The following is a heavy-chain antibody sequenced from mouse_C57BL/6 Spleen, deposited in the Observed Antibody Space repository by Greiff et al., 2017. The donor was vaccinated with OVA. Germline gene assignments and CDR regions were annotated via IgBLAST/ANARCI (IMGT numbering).Heavy chain of an antibody. CDR2: IYPGDGDT. Sequence: VKLMESGPELVKPGASVKISCKASGYAFSSSWMNWVKQRPGKGLEWIGRIYPGDGDTNYNGKFKGKATLTADKSSSTAYMQLSSLTSEDSAVYFCARSQLYYLDYWGQGTTLTVSS. V-gene: IGHV1-82*01. CDR3: ARSQLYYLDY. CDR1: GYAFSSSW. D-gene: IGHD2-3*01. J-gene: IGHJ2*01.